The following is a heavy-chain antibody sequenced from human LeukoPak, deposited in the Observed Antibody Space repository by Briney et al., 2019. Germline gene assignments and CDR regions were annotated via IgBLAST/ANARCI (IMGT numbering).Heavy chain of an antibody. J-gene: IGHJ4*02. V-gene: IGHV4-31*03. CDR1: GGSISSGGYH. CDR3: ARGSYGDYDFDY. Sequence: PSETLSLTCTVSGGSISSGGYHWSWIRQHPGKGLEWIGYIHYSGTTYYNPSLKSRVTISVDTSKKQFSLKLSSVTAADTAVYYCARGSYGDYDFDYWGRRTLVTVSS. CDR2: IHYSGTT. D-gene: IGHD4-17*01.